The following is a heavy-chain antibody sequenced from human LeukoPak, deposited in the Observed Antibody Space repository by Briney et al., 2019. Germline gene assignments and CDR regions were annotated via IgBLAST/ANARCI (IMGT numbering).Heavy chain of an antibody. J-gene: IGHJ4*02. Sequence: PGGSLRLSCAASGFTFSDYAVSWVRQAPGKGLEWVSTISGSGGTTYYADSVKGRFTISRDNSKNTLYLQMDTLRADDTAVYYCARISSSWFFDFWGQGTLVTVSS. CDR1: GFTFSDYA. CDR2: ISGSGGTT. CDR3: ARISSSWFFDF. D-gene: IGHD6-13*01. V-gene: IGHV3-23*01.